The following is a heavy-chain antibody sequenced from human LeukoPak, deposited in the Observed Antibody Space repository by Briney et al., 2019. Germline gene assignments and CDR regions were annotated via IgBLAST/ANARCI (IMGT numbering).Heavy chain of an antibody. J-gene: IGHJ6*02. CDR1: GFTFSSYA. CDR2: ISGSGGST. CDR3: AKVPAYYYDSSGYYSGYYYGMDV. V-gene: IGHV3-23*01. Sequence: PGGSLRLSCAASGFTFSSYAMSWVRQAPGTGLEWVSAISGSGGSTYYADSVKGRFTISRDNSKNTLYLQMNSLRAEDTAVYYCAKVPAYYYDSSGYYSGYYYGMDVWGQGTTVTVSS. D-gene: IGHD3-22*01.